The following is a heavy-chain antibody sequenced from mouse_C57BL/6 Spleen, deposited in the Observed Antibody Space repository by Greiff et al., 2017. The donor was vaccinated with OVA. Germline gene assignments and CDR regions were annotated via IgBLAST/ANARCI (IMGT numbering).Heavy chain of an antibody. CDR2: IYPSDSET. CDR3: TGLGYDYDGIYTMDY. J-gene: IGHJ4*01. V-gene: IGHV1-61*01. CDR1: GYTFTSYW. D-gene: IGHD2-4*01. Sequence: VQLQQPGAELVRPGSSVKLSCKASGYTFTSYWMDWVKQRPGQGLEWIGNIYPSDSETHYNQKFKDKATLTVDKSSSTAYMQLSSLTSEDSTVCDCTGLGYDYDGIYTMDYWGQGTSVTVSS.